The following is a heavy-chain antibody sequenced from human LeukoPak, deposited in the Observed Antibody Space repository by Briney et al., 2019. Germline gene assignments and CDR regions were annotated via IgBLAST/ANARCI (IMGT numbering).Heavy chain of an antibody. Sequence: ASVKVSCKASGYTFTSYDINWVRQATGQGLEWMGWMNPNSGGTNYAQKFQGRVTMTRDTSISTAYMDLSSLRSDDTAVHYCARHTTIFGVAIIDIWGQGTMVTVSS. J-gene: IGHJ3*02. V-gene: IGHV1-2*02. D-gene: IGHD3-3*01. CDR3: ARHTTIFGVAIIDI. CDR2: MNPNSGGT. CDR1: GYTFTSYD.